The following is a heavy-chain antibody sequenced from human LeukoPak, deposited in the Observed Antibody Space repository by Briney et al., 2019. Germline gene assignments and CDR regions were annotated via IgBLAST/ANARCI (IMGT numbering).Heavy chain of an antibody. V-gene: IGHV1-69*04. Sequence: ASVKVSCKASGGTFSSYAISWVRQAPGQGLEWMGRIIPILGIANYAQKFQGRVTITADKSTSTAYMELSSLRSEDTAVYYCARGHTVVTHLDYWGQGTLVTVSS. CDR2: IIPILGIA. J-gene: IGHJ4*02. CDR1: GGTFSSYA. D-gene: IGHD4-23*01. CDR3: ARGHTVVTHLDY.